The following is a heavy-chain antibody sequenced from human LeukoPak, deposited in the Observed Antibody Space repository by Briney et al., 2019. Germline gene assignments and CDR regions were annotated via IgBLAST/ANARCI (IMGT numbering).Heavy chain of an antibody. CDR3: ARVSGSGWVDAFDI. V-gene: IGHV4-61*01. CDR1: GGSVSSGSYY. J-gene: IGHJ3*02. Sequence: SETLSLTCTVSGGSVSSGSYYWSWIRQPPGKGLEWIGYIYYSGSTNYNPSLKSRVTISVDTSKNQFSLKLSSVTAADTAVYYCARVSGSGWVDAFDIWGQGTMVTVSS. CDR2: IYYSGST. D-gene: IGHD6-19*01.